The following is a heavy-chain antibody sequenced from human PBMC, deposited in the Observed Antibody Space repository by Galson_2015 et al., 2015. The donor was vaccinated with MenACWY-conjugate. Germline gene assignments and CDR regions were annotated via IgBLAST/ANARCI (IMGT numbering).Heavy chain of an antibody. V-gene: IGHV3-15*01. CDR3: ATDVPGIGAGEFDY. CDR1: GFSFHYAW. D-gene: IGHD3-10*01. Sequence: SLRLSCAASGFSFHYAWMSWVRQAPGKGLEWVGRIKSKTDGGATDYAAPVKGRFTISRDDSKNTLYLQMNSLKSEDTAVYYCATDVPGIGAGEFDYWGQGTLVIVSS. CDR2: IKSKTDGGAT. J-gene: IGHJ4*02.